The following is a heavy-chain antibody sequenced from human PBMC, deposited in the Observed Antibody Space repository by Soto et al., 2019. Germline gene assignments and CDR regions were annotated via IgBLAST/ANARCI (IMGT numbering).Heavy chain of an antibody. CDR1: GGSFSGYS. CDR3: FLVVSGSIVGIVF. D-gene: IGHD2-15*01. Sequence: PPEKLPHTYAVYGGSFSGYSWNWIRQPPGKGLEWIGEITHSGSTNYNPSLKSRVTISLDTSKNQFSLKLNSVTAADTAEYYCFLVVSGSIVGIVFWCQGILVSVS. CDR2: ITHSGST. J-gene: IGHJ4*02. V-gene: IGHV4-34*01.